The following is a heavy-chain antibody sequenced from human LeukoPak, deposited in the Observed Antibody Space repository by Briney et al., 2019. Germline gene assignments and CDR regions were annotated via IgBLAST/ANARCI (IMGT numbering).Heavy chain of an antibody. CDR3: AKDRDRYDFWSGYSENGMDV. Sequence: GRSLRLSCAASGFTFSSYAMSWVRQAPGKGLEWVSAISGSGGSTYYADSVKGRFTISRDNSKNTLYLQMNSLRAEDTAVYYCAKDRDRYDFWSGYSENGMDVWGQGTTVTVSS. J-gene: IGHJ6*02. CDR1: GFTFSSYA. D-gene: IGHD3-3*01. CDR2: ISGSGGST. V-gene: IGHV3-23*01.